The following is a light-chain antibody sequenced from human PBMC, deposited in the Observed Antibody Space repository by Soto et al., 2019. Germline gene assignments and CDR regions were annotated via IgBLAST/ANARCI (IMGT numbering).Light chain of an antibody. CDR2: DAS. J-gene: IGKJ4*01. CDR3: QQYNSAPLT. CDR1: QSVSTW. Sequence: DIQMTQSPSTLSASVGDRVTITCRASQSVSTWLAWYQQKPAKAPKILIHDASSLESGVPSRFSGSASGTEFTLIINSLQAEDFATYYCQQYNSAPLTFGGGTKVDIK. V-gene: IGKV1-5*01.